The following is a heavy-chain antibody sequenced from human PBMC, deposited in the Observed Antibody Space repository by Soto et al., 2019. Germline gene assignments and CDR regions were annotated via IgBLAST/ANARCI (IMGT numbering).Heavy chain of an antibody. J-gene: IGHJ4*02. CDR2: IYHSGGT. Sequence: QVQLQESGPGLVKPSGTLSLTCAVSSGSISSSNWWSWVRQPPGKGLEWLGEIYHSGGTNYNPSLKSRVTISVDKSKTQFPLKLSSVAAADTAVYYWARDTWFGDRYGSGSYYIWGQGTLVTVSS. CDR3: ARDTWFGDRYGSGSYYI. CDR1: SGSISSSNW. D-gene: IGHD3-10*01. V-gene: IGHV4-4*02.